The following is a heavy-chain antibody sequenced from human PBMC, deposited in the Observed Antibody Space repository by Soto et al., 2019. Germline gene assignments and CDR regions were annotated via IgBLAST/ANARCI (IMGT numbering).Heavy chain of an antibody. CDR2: IDPSGGVT. J-gene: IGHJ4*02. D-gene: IGHD5-12*01. CDR3: AKADPWDGYNYHY. CDR1: GYIFTSFF. Sequence: ASVKVSCKASGYIFTSFFIHWVRQAPGQGLEWMGIIDPSGGVTNYAQKFQGRVTMTSDTSTSTVYMELSSLRSEDTAVYYCAKADPWDGYNYHYWGQGTLVTVSS. V-gene: IGHV1-46*01.